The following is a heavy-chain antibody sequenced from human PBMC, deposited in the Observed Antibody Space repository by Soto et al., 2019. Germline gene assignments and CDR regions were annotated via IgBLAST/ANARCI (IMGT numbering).Heavy chain of an antibody. D-gene: IGHD2-21*01. V-gene: IGHV3-30*03. CDR3: AGEVASGY. J-gene: IGHJ4*02. CDR1: GFTFSSYG. CDR2: ISYDGRVK. Sequence: QVQLVESGGDVVQPGRSLRLSCAASGFTFSSYGMNWVRQAPGKGLEWVAVISYDGRVKYYADSVKGRFTISRDNSQNPLYLQMNSLRAEDKAVYYCAGEVASGYWGQGTLVTVSS.